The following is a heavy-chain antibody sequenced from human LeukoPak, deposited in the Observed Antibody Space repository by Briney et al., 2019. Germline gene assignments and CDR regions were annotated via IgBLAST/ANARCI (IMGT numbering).Heavy chain of an antibody. D-gene: IGHD3-10*01. J-gene: IGHJ5*02. CDR3: TVWFGELYNWFDP. CDR2: IIPIFGTA. V-gene: IGHV1-69*13. Sequence: SVKVSCKASGGTFSSYAISWVRQAPGQGLEWMGGIIPIFGTANYAQKFQGRVTITADESTSTAYMELSSLRSEDTAVYYCTVWFGELYNWFDPWGQGTLVTVSS. CDR1: GGTFSSYA.